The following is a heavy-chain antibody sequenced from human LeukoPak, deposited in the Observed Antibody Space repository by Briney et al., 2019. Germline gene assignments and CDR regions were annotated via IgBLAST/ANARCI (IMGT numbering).Heavy chain of an antibody. V-gene: IGHV4-34*01. CDR1: GGSFSGYD. D-gene: IGHD5-24*01. CDR3: ARGGRRDIGC. CDR2: INHSGST. Sequence: SETLSLTCAVYGGSFSGYDWSWIRQPPGKGLEWIGEINHSGSTNYNPSLKSRVTISVDTSKNQFSLKLSSVTAADTAVYYCARGGRRDIGCWGQGTLVTVSS. J-gene: IGHJ4*02.